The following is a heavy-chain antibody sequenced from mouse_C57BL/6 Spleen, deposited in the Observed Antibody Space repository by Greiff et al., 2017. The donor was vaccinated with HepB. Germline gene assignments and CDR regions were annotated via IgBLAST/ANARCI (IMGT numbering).Heavy chain of an antibody. J-gene: IGHJ4*01. CDR2: IYWDDDK. V-gene: IGHV8-12*01. Sequence: QVTLKESGPGILQSSQTLSLTCSFSGFSLSTSGMGVSWISQPSGTGLEWLAHIYWDDDKRYNPSLKSRLTISKDTSRNQVLLKITSVDTAETATYYCARRGGLRQYYAIDYWGQGTSVTVSS. CDR1: GFSLSTSGMG. CDR3: ARRGGLRQYYAIDY. D-gene: IGHD2-4*01.